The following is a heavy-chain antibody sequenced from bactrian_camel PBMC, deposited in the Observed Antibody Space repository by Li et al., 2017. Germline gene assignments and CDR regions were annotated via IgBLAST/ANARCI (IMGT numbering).Heavy chain of an antibody. CDR3: AKGPRTSWSIG. D-gene: IGHD6*01. Sequence: HVQLVESGGGSVQAGGSLRLSCVASGWGYSRYCLAWFRQPPGKEREGVADIDNNGHPTYADSVKGRFTISRDNAKNTLYLQLNSLKTEDTAMYHCAKGPRTSWSIGWGQGTQVTVS. V-gene: IGHV3S1*01. CDR1: GWGYSRYC. J-gene: IGHJ4*01. CDR2: IDNNGHPT.